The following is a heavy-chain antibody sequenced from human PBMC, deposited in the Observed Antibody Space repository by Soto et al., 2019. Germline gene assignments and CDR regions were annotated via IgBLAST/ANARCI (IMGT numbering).Heavy chain of an antibody. CDR3: QRSDGRF. Sequence: SDTLSLTCTVSGYSISSYYWSWIRQPPGKGLEWIGYIYYSGSTNYNPSLKSRVTISVDTSKNQFSLKLSSVTAADTAVYCDQRSDGRFWGQGTLDTVSS. CDR1: GYSISSYY. V-gene: IGHV4-59*01. CDR2: IYYSGST. J-gene: IGHJ4*02. D-gene: IGHD3-16*01.